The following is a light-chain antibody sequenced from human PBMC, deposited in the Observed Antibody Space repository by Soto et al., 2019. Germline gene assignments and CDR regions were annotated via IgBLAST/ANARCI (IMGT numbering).Light chain of an antibody. V-gene: IGKV2D-29*01. CDR3: MQSIELPRT. J-gene: IGKJ1*01. CDR1: QTVSRY. Sequence: TQSPSSLSASVGDTVTITCRASQTVSRYLNWFLQKPGQPPQLLIYAASNRFSGVPDRFSGSGSGTEFTLKISRVEAEDVGVYYCMQSIELPRTFGQGTKVDIK. CDR2: AAS.